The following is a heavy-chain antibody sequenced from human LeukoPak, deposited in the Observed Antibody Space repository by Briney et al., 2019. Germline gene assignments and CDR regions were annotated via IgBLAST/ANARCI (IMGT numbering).Heavy chain of an antibody. CDR2: ISNDGSNK. J-gene: IGHJ4*02. Sequence: PGTSLRLSCAASGFFSSNGMHWVRQAPGKGLEWVAVISNDGSNKYYADSVKGRFTISRDNSKNTLYLQMNSLRAEDTAVYYCANGVDSSPVHYFDYWGQGTLVTVSS. CDR1: GFFSSNG. D-gene: IGHD6-13*01. CDR3: ANGVDSSPVHYFDY. V-gene: IGHV3-30*18.